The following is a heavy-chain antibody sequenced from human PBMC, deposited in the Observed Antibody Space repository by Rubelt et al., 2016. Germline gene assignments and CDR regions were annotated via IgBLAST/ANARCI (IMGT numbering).Heavy chain of an antibody. CDR3: AIYDSRIFDP. J-gene: IGHJ5*02. CDR1: GYTFTSYY. CDR2: INPSGGST. V-gene: IGHV1-46*01. Sequence: AGGKEPGASVKVSCKASGYTFTSYYMHWVRQAPGQGLEWMGIINPSGGSTIYAQKFQGRVTMAEDTSTDTAYMELSSLRSEDTAVYYCAIYDSRIFDPWGQGTLVTVSS. D-gene: IGHD3-22*01.